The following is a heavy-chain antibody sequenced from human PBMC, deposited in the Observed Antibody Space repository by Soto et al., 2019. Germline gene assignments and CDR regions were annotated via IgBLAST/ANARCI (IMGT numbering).Heavy chain of an antibody. CDR3: ATGVQSHGDFPYYFDY. CDR2: INPNSGGR. Sequence: ASVKVSCKASGYTFTDYYMHWVRQAPGQGLEWMGWINPNSGGRNFAQKFQGRVTMTRDTSISTAYMELSRLTSDDTAVFYCATGVQSHGDFPYYFDYWGQGTLVTVSS. J-gene: IGHJ4*02. D-gene: IGHD4-17*01. V-gene: IGHV1-2*02. CDR1: GYTFTDYY.